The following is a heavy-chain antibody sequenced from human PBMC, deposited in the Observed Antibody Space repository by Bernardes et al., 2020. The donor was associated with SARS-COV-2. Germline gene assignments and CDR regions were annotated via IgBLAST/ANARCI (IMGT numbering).Heavy chain of an antibody. CDR3: ATVDFSNLYYFDY. CDR1: GFTFSSYT. Sequence: GGSLRLSCAASGFTFSSYTMNWVRQAPGKGLEWISSISTSSSYISYSDSVRGRFTISRDNAKNSVSLQMNSLRAEDTAVYYCATVDFSNLYYFDYWGQGTPVTVSS. CDR2: ISTSSSYI. J-gene: IGHJ4*02. V-gene: IGHV3-21*06. D-gene: IGHD4-4*01.